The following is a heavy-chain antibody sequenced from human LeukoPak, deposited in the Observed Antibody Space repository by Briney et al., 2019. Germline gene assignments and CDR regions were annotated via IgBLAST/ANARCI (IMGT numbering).Heavy chain of an antibody. D-gene: IGHD7-27*01. Sequence: PGGSLRLSCAVSGFTFSSYSMNWVRQAPGKGLEWVSSISSSSSYIYYADSVKGRFTISRDNAKNSLYLQMNSLRAEDTAVYYCATQLGTYFDYWGQGTLVTVPS. J-gene: IGHJ4*02. CDR3: ATQLGTYFDY. CDR2: ISSSSSYI. V-gene: IGHV3-21*01. CDR1: GFTFSSYS.